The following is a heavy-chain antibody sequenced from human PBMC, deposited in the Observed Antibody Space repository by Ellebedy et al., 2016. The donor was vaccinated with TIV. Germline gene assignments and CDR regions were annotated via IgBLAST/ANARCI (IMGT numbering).Heavy chain of an antibody. Sequence: GESLKISCAASGFTFSSYWMNWVRQAPGKGLEWVANINPDGSETYYVDSVKGRFTISRDNAKNSLYLQMNTLRAEDTAVYYCARARCSNSDCYIPGYWGQGTPVTVSS. V-gene: IGHV3-7*03. CDR1: GFTFSSYW. CDR3: ARARCSNSDCYIPGY. J-gene: IGHJ4*02. D-gene: IGHD2-2*02. CDR2: INPDGSET.